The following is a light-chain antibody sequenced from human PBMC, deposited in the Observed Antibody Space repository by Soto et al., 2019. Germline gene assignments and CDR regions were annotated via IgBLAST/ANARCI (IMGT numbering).Light chain of an antibody. V-gene: IGLV2-14*03. CDR1: SSDVGGYNY. CDR2: DVS. J-gene: IGLJ2*01. CDR3: SSYTRSSTL. Sequence: QSALTQPASVSGSPGQSITISCTRASSDVGGYNYVSWYQHHPGKAPKLMIYDVSNRPSGVSNRFSDSKSGNTASLIISGLQAEDEADYYCSSYTRSSTLFGGGTKLTVL.